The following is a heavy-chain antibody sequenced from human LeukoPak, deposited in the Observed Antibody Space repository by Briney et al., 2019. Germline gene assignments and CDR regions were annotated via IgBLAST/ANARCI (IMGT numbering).Heavy chain of an antibody. V-gene: IGHV3-7*01. D-gene: IGHD3-3*01. CDR2: IKQDGSEK. CDR3: ARDNDFWSGYYVYYYYYMDV. CDR1: GFTFSSYW. Sequence: PGGSLRLSCAASGFTFSSYWMSWVRQAPGEGLEWVANIKQDGSEKYYVDSVKGRFTISRDNAKNSLYLQMNSLRAEDTAVYYCARDNDFWSGYYVYYYYYMDVWGKGTTVTVSS. J-gene: IGHJ6*03.